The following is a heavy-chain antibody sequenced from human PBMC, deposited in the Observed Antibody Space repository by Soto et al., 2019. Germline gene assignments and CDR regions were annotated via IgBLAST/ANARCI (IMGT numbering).Heavy chain of an antibody. Sequence: QPGGSLSLSCAASGFTFSSYAMSWVRQAPGKGLEWVAVISYDGSNKYYADSVKGRFTISRDNSNNTLYLQMNSLRAEDMAVYYCARRGTGYFSGVYGMDVWGQGTTVTVSS. D-gene: IGHD2-15*01. V-gene: IGHV3-30-3*01. J-gene: IGHJ6*02. CDR3: ARRGTGYFSGVYGMDV. CDR2: ISYDGSNK. CDR1: GFTFSSYA.